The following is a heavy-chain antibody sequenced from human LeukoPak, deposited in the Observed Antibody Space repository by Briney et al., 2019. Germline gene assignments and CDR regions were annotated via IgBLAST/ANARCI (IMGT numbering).Heavy chain of an antibody. J-gene: IGHJ4*02. D-gene: IGHD6-19*01. V-gene: IGHV3-30-3*01. CDR1: GFTFSSHA. Sequence: PGGSLRLSCAASGFTFSSHAMHWVRQAPGKGLEWVAVISYDGNTKHLADSVKGRFTISRDNSKNTLYLQMNNLRNDDTAVFHCARDPQWQSLGYFDYWGQGTPVTVSS. CDR3: ARDPQWQSLGYFDY. CDR2: ISYDGNTK.